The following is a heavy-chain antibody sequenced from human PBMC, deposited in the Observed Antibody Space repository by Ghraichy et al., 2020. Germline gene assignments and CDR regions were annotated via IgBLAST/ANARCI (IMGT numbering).Heavy chain of an antibody. Sequence: GGSLRLSCAASGFTFSNAWMSWVRQAPGKGLEWVGRIKSKTDGGTTDYAAPVKGRFTISRDDSKNTLYLQMNSLKTEDTAVYYCTTVYGDYVGIYYFDYWGQGTLVTVSS. J-gene: IGHJ4*02. V-gene: IGHV3-15*01. CDR3: TTVYGDYVGIYYFDY. CDR1: GFTFSNAW. CDR2: IKSKTDGGTT. D-gene: IGHD4-17*01.